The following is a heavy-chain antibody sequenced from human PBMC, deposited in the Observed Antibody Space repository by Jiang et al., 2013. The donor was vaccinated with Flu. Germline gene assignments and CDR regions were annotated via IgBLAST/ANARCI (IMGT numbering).Heavy chain of an antibody. J-gene: IGHJ5*02. CDR2: INHSGST. Sequence: LLKPSETLSLTCAVYGGSFSGYYWSWIRQPPGKGLEWIGEINHSGSTNYNPSLKSRVTISVDTSKNQFSLKLSSVTAADTAVYYCARGGEDYSSSPNTDNWFDPWGQGTLVTVSS. CDR1: GGSFSGYY. V-gene: IGHV4-34*01. D-gene: IGHD6-13*01. CDR3: ARGGEDYSSSPNTDNWFDP.